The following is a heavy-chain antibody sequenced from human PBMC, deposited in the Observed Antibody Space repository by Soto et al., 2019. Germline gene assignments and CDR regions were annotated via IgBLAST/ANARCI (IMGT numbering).Heavy chain of an antibody. CDR3: AKERVVTYYYGSGIYYFDY. J-gene: IGHJ4*02. V-gene: IGHV3-30*18. CDR1: GFTLSSYG. Sequence: HPGGSLRLSCAASGFTLSSYGMHWVRQAPGKGLECESVIPYDGSNKYYADSVKGRVTISRDNSKITLYLQMNSLRAEDTAVYYFAKERVVTYYYGSGIYYFDYWCQGTLVTVSS. D-gene: IGHD3-10*01. CDR2: IPYDGSNK.